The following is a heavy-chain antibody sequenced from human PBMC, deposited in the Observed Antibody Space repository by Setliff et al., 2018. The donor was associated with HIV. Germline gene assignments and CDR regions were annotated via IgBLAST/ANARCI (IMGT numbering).Heavy chain of an antibody. Sequence: PSETLSLTCTVSGGSISTYFWTWIRQPPGKGLEWVGYIYTSGSTNYNPSLKSRVTISVDTSKNQFSLKLSSVTAADTAVYYCARGSFIGDYYYFDYWGQGTPVTVSS. D-gene: IGHD3-10*01. CDR3: ARGSFIGDYYYFDY. CDR1: GGSISTYF. J-gene: IGHJ4*02. CDR2: IYTSGST. V-gene: IGHV4-4*08.